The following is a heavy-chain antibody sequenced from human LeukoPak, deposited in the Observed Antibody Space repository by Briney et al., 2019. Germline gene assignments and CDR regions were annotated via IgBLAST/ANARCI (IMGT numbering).Heavy chain of an antibody. CDR1: GYTFTSYY. CDR2: INPSGGST. J-gene: IGHJ4*02. D-gene: IGHD3-10*01. V-gene: IGHV1-46*01. Sequence: GASVKVSCKASGYTFTSYYMHWVRQAPGQGLEWMGIINPSGGSTSYAQKFQGRVTMTRDTSTSTVYMELSSLRSEDTAVYYCARDVGILFIGSGSYYSMAYWGQGTLVTVSS. CDR3: ARDVGILFIGSGSYYSMAY.